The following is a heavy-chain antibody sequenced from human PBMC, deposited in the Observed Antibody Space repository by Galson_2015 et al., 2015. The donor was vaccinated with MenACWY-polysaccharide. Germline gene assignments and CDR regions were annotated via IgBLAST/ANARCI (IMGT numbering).Heavy chain of an antibody. J-gene: IGHJ4*02. CDR2: ISRDGRSA. D-gene: IGHD3-10*01. CDR3: VEFQGGVGY. V-gene: IGHV3-74*01. Sequence: SLRLSCAASGFTFSNFWMHWVRQAPGKGLVWVSRISRDGRSASYADSVKGRFTISRDNAKNTLYLQMNSLRAEDTAVYYCVEFQGGVGYWGQGALVTVSS. CDR1: GFTFSNFW.